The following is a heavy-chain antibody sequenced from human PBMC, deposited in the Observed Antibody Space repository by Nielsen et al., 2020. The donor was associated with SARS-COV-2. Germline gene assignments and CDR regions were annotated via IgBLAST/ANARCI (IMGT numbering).Heavy chain of an antibody. Sequence: AESLSLSCAVSASTPSSYAMPWVRQAPGKGLEWVVVISYDGSNKYYADSVKGRFTISRYNSKNTLYLQMNSLRAEDTAVYYCAKVGGTMTPDYWGQGTLVTVSS. CDR1: ASTPSSYA. CDR2: ISYDGSNK. J-gene: IGHJ4*02. D-gene: IGHD3-22*01. CDR3: AKVGGTMTPDY. V-gene: IGHV3-30*18.